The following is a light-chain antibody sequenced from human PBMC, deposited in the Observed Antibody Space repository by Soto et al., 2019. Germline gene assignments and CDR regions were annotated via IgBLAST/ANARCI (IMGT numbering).Light chain of an antibody. J-gene: IGKJ4*01. CDR1: QSIGTY. CDR3: QQRNPLT. V-gene: IGKV3-11*01. CDR2: DAS. Sequence: EILLTQSQATLSLSPGERATLSCRASQSIGTYLAWYQQKPGQAPRLLIYDASTRATGIPARFSGGGSGTDFTLTISSLEPEDFAVYYCQQRNPLTFGGGSKVDI.